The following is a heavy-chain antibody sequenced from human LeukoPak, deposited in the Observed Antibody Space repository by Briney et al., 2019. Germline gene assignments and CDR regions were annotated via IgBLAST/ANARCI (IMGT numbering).Heavy chain of an antibody. D-gene: IGHD3-3*01. J-gene: IGHJ6*03. CDR3: ARGGQDLGRFLEWPPSRYYYMDV. Sequence: PGGSLRLSCAASGFTFSSYSMNWVRQAPGKGLEWVSSISSSSSYIYYADSVKGRFTISRDNAKNSLYLQMNSLRAEDTAVYYCARGGQDLGRFLEWPPSRYYYMDVWGKGTTVTVSS. V-gene: IGHV3-21*01. CDR1: GFTFSSYS. CDR2: ISSSSSYI.